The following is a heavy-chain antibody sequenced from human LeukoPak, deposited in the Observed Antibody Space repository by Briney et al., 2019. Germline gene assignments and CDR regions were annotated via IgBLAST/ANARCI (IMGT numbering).Heavy chain of an antibody. Sequence: GGSLRLSCAASGFTFSSYSMRWVRHAPGKGLEWGAVISYVGSNKYYTDSVKGRFTISRDNSKNTLYLQMNSLRAEDTAVYYCAKDLLSMIVVVTPWNYYYYGMDVWGQGTTVTVSS. V-gene: IGHV3-30*18. CDR2: ISYVGSNK. J-gene: IGHJ6*02. CDR1: GFTFSSYS. D-gene: IGHD3-22*01. CDR3: AKDLLSMIVVVTPWNYYYYGMDV.